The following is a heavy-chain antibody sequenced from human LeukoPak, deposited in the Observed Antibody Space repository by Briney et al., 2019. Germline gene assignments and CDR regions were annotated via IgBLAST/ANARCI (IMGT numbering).Heavy chain of an antibody. D-gene: IGHD2-15*01. J-gene: IGHJ6*02. CDR1: GGTFSSYT. V-gene: IGHV1-69*04. CDR3: ARDPRDVVVVAAMDYYGMDV. Sequence: ASVKVSCKASGGTFSSYTISWVRQAPGQGLERMGRIIPILGIANYAQKFQGRVTITADKSTSTAYMELSSLRSEDTAVYYCARDPRDVVVVAAMDYYGMDVWGQGTTVTVSS. CDR2: IIPILGIA.